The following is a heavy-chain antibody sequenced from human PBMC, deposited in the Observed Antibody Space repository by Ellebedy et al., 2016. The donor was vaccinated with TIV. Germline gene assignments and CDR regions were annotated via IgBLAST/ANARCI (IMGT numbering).Heavy chain of an antibody. CDR2: IYPGDSNT. V-gene: IGHV5-51*01. CDR1: GYSFTNYW. Sequence: GESLKISCKGSGYSFTNYWIGWVRQMPGKGLEWMAIIYPGDSNTLYSPSFQGQVTISAAKSIGTAYLQWSSLKASDSAMYYCARRPTYGPLEFFDYWGQGTLVTVSS. CDR3: ARRPTYGPLEFFDY. J-gene: IGHJ4*02. D-gene: IGHD1-1*01.